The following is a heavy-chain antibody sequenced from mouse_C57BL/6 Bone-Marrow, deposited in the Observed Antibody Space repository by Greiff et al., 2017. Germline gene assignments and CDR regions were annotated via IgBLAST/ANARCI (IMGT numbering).Heavy chain of an antibody. CDR3: ARGGFDYSKPFAY. D-gene: IGHD2-5*01. CDR1: GYTFTSYG. V-gene: IGHV1-81*01. Sequence: VQGVESGAELARPGASVKPSCKASGYTFTSYGISWVKQRTGQGLEWIGEIYPRSGNTYYNEKFKGKATLTADKSSSTAYMELRSLTSEDSAVYFCARGGFDYSKPFAYWGQGTLVTVSA. CDR2: IYPRSGNT. J-gene: IGHJ3*01.